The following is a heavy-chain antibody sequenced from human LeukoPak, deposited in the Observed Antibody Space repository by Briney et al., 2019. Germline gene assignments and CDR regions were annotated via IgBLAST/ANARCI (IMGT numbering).Heavy chain of an antibody. J-gene: IGHJ4*02. CDR1: GFTFSSYA. Sequence: GGSLRLSCAASGFTFSSYAMSWVRQAPGKGLELVSAISGPAGSWDYADSVKGRFTISRDNFKNTLFLQMNSLRAEDTAIYYCAKKVGLVSAPLYYFDVWGQGTLVTVSS. D-gene: IGHD5/OR15-5a*01. CDR3: AKKVGLVSAPLYYFDV. CDR2: ISGPAGSW. V-gene: IGHV3-23*01.